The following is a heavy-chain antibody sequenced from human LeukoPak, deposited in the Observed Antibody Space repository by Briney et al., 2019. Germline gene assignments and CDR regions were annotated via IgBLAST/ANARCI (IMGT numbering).Heavy chain of an antibody. D-gene: IGHD2-21*02. Sequence: SETLSLTCTVSGGSINYYYWNWIRQPPGKGLEWIGYMHYSGSTNYNPSLKSRVTISRDTSKNQFSLKLSSVTAADTAVYYCARLNGDFGVRWVGPWGQGTLVTVSS. J-gene: IGHJ5*02. CDR3: ARLNGDFGVRWVGP. V-gene: IGHV4-59*08. CDR2: MHYSGST. CDR1: GGSINYYY.